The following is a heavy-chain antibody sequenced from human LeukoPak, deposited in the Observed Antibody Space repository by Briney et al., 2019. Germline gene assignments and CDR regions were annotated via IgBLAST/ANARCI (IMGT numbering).Heavy chain of an antibody. CDR2: INHSGST. J-gene: IGHJ4*02. CDR3: ARGGYSYGYLQFDY. D-gene: IGHD5-18*01. Sequence: PGGSLRLSCAASGFTFSSYAMSWIRQPPGKGLEWIGEINHSGSTNYNPSLKSRVTISVDTSKNQFSLKLSSVTAVDTAVYYCARGGYSYGYLQFDYWGQGTLVTVSS. V-gene: IGHV4-34*01. CDR1: GFTFSSYA.